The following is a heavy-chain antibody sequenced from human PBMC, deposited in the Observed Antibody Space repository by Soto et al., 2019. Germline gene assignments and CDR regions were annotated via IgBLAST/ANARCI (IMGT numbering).Heavy chain of an antibody. J-gene: IGHJ4*01. Sequence: SETMSLTCTVCGVSVNIHPYFWGWIRQHPEKGLEWIGYIYSSGTTYFNPSLLSRVGMSLDTSGNRFSLRLTSVTAADTAVYYCARGADYGDTVREYFFDFWGQGALVTVSS. CDR1: GVSVNIHPYF. V-gene: IGHV4-31*03. CDR3: ARGADYGDTVREYFFDF. CDR2: IYSSGTT. D-gene: IGHD4-17*01.